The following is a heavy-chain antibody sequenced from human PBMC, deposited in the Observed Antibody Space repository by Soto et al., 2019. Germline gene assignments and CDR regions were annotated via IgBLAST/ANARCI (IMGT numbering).Heavy chain of an antibody. CDR2: IYYSGST. Sequence: SETLCLTCTVSGGSISSGDYYWRWLRQPPGKGLEWIGYIYYSGSTNYNPSLKSRVTISVDTSKNQFSLKLSSVTAADTAVYYCARRYGPGFDYWGQGTLVTVSS. CDR3: ARRYGPGFDY. CDR1: GGSISSGDYY. J-gene: IGHJ4*02. V-gene: IGHV4-30-4*01. D-gene: IGHD4-17*01.